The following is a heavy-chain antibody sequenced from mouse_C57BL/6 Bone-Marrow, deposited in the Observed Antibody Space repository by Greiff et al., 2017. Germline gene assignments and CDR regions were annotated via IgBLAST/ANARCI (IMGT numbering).Heavy chain of an antibody. J-gene: IGHJ1*03. CDR1: GFPFSSYG. Sequence: EVKLVESGGYLVKPGGSLKLSVAASGFPFSSYGMSWVRQTPDKRLEWVATISSGGSYTYYPDSVKGRFTIYRDNAKNTLYLHMSSLKSEDTAMYYCARQGGYWYFDVWGTGTTVTVSS. CDR2: ISSGGSYT. V-gene: IGHV5-6*02. CDR3: ARQGGYWYFDV.